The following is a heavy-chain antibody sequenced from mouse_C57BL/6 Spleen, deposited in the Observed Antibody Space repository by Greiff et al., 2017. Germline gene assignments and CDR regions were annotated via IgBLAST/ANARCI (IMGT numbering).Heavy chain of an antibody. CDR2: LSDGGSYT. V-gene: IGHV5-4*01. D-gene: IGHD6-5*01. J-gene: IGHJ1*03. CDR1: GFTFSSYA. CDR3: ARDRGPYAFDV. Sequence: EVKLEESGGGLVKPGGSLKLSCAASGFTFSSYAMSWVRQTPEKRLEWVATLSDGGSYTYYPDNVKGRFTISRDNAKNNLYLQMSHLKSEDTAMYYCARDRGPYAFDVWGTGTTVTVSS.